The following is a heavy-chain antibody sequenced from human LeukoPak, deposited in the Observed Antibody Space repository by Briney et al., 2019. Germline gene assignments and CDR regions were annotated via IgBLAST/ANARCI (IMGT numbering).Heavy chain of an antibody. D-gene: IGHD2/OR15-2a*01. CDR1: GNYW. CDR2: INSDGSWT. J-gene: IGHJ4*02. V-gene: IGHV3-74*01. Sequence: GGSLRLSCAASGNYWMHWVRQAPGKGLVWVSHINSDGSWTSYADSVKGRFTISKDNAKNAVYLQMNSLRAEDTAVYYCVSFYETYWGRGTLVTVSS. CDR3: VSFYETY.